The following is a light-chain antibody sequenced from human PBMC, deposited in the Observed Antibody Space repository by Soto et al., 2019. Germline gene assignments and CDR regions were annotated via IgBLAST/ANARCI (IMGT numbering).Light chain of an antibody. Sequence: SYELTQPPSVSVAPGQTARVTCGGINVASRRVHWFQQRPGQAPVLVVYDDRDQPSGIPERFSGANSGNTATLTISRVEAGDEADYFCQVWDSASDHYVFGTGTKVTVL. CDR2: DDR. CDR3: QVWDSASDHYV. J-gene: IGLJ1*01. CDR1: NVASRR. V-gene: IGLV3-21*02.